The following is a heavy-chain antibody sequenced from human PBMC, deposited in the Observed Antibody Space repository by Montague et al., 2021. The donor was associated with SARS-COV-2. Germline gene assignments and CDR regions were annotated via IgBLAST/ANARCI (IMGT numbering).Heavy chain of an antibody. D-gene: IGHD3-9*01. CDR2: IYWXDDK. J-gene: IGHJ3*02. CDR1: GFSLSTSGVG. Sequence: PALVKTTQTLTLTCTFSGFSLSTSGVGVGWIRQPPGKALEWLALIYWXDDKRYSPSLKSRLTITKDTSKNQVVLTMTNMDPVDTATYYCAHRKPTYYDILTGYYNAFDIWGQGTMVTVSS. CDR3: AHRKPTYYDILTGYYNAFDI. V-gene: IGHV2-5*02.